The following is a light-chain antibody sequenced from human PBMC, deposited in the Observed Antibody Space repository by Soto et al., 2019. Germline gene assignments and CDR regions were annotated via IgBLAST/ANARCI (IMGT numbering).Light chain of an antibody. J-gene: IGLJ2*01. CDR3: AAWDDSLNAVV. Sequence: QTVVTQPPSASGTPGQRVTISCSGSSSNIGSNSVNWYQHLPGMAPKLLIYSDNQRPSGVPDRFSGSKSGTSASLAISGLQSADEADFYCAAWDDSLNAVVFGGGTQLTVL. CDR2: SDN. CDR1: SSNIGSNS. V-gene: IGLV1-44*01.